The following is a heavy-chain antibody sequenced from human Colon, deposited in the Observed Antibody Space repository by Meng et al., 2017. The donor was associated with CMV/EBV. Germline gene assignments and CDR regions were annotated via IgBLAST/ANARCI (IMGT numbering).Heavy chain of an antibody. V-gene: IGHV1-2*02. CDR3: VREDWGGGFDY. Sequence: SCGPSGYPFIAFDIHWVRQAPGQGLEWLGKINPYSAETDYAQKFQGRVTMTNDTSTSTAYMELRGLTSDDTAVYYCVREDWGGGFDYWGQGTLVTVSS. CDR2: INPYSAET. D-gene: IGHD7-27*01. J-gene: IGHJ4*02. CDR1: GYPFIAFD.